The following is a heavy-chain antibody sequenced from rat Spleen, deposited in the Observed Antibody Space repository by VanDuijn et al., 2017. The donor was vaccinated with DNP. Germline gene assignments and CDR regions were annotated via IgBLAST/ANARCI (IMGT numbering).Heavy chain of an antibody. CDR3: ARCDYGYNSFFDY. CDR1: GFSLTDYS. J-gene: IGHJ2*01. D-gene: IGHD1-9*01. Sequence: QVQLKESGPGMVQPSQTLSLTCTVSGFSLTDYSVHWVRQPPGKVLEWIAAIWSGGSTDYNSALKSRLSISRDTSKSQVLLKMNSLQTEDTAMYFCARCDYGYNSFFDYWGQGVMVTVSS. V-gene: IGHV2-15*01. CDR2: IWSGGST.